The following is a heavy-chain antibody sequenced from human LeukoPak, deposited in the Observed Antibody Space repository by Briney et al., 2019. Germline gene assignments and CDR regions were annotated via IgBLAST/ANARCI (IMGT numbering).Heavy chain of an antibody. V-gene: IGHV3-15*01. J-gene: IGHJ4*02. CDR2: IKSKTDGGTT. CDR3: TTGTTKGRRYNWNYGPGD. Sequence: PGGSLRLSCAASGFTFSSYWMSWVRQAPGKGLEWVGRIKSKTDGGTTDYAAPVKGRFTISRDDSKNTLYLQMNSLKTEDTAVYYCTTGTTKGRRYNWNYGPGDWGQGTLVTVSS. D-gene: IGHD1-7*01. CDR1: GFTFSSYW.